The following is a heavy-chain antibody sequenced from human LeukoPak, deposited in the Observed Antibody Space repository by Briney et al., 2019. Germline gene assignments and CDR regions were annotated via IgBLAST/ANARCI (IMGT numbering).Heavy chain of an antibody. CDR3: AKPARTDYTDY. CDR1: GFTFSSYA. D-gene: IGHD1-14*01. V-gene: IGHV3-30*04. CDR2: ISYDGSYK. J-gene: IGHJ4*02. Sequence: PGRSLRLSCAASGFTFSSYAMHWVRQAPGRGLEWVAVISYDGSYKHYSDSVKGRFTISRDNSKNTLYLQMNSLRAEDTAVYYCAKPARTDYTDYWGQGTLVTVSS.